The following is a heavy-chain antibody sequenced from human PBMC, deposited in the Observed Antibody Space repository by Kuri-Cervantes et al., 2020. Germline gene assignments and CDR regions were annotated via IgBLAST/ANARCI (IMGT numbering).Heavy chain of an antibody. CDR2: ILTDGSNK. J-gene: IGHJ6*02. D-gene: IGHD3-22*01. CDR1: GFTFSGYG. V-gene: IGHV3-30*02. Sequence: GGSLRLSCAASGFTFSGYGMHWVRQAPGKGLEWVTFILTDGSNKYYADSVKGRFTISRDNSKNTLYLQINSLRAEDTAVYYCAKGDSSGTLLYYYYGMDVWGQGTTVTVSS. CDR3: AKGDSSGTLLYYYYGMDV.